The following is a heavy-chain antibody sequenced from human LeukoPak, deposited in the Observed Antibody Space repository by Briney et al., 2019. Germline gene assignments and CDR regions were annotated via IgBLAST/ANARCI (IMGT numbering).Heavy chain of an antibody. Sequence: SETLSLTCTVSGDSIRSSSYYWGWIRQPPGKGPEWIGNIYYTGRTYYNPSLKSRVTISVDTSETQFSLNLSSVTAADTAVYYCARLRVTGTRYFDYWGQGTLVTVSS. D-gene: IGHD6-19*01. CDR2: IYYTGRT. V-gene: IGHV4-39*07. CDR3: ARLRVTGTRYFDY. J-gene: IGHJ4*02. CDR1: GDSIRSSSYY.